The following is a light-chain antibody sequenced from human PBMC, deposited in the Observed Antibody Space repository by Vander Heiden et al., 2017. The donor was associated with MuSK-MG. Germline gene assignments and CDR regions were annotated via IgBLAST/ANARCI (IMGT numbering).Light chain of an antibody. CDR1: QSLNNY. CDR2: DAS. Sequence: EIVLTQSPATLSLSPGERATLSCRASQSLNNYLVCYQQKPGGAPRLLIFDASNRATGITARFSGSGSGTDFTLTISSRVPEDFAVYYCRQRWKWPPLTFGGGTRLEIK. CDR3: RQRWKWPPLT. J-gene: IGKJ4*01. V-gene: IGKV3-11*01.